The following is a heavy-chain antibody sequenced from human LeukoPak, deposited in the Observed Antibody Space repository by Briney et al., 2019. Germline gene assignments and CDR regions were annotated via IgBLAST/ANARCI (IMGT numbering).Heavy chain of an antibody. V-gene: IGHV4-59*01. CDR2: IHYSGST. CDR3: ARGGDSGWYWYFDL. D-gene: IGHD6-19*01. Sequence: PSETLSLTCTVSGGSISSYYWSWIRQPPGKGLEWIGYIHYSGSTNYNPSLKSRVTISVDTSKNQFSLRLSSVTAADTAAYYCARGGDSGWYWYFDLWGRGTLVTVSS. J-gene: IGHJ2*01. CDR1: GGSISSYY.